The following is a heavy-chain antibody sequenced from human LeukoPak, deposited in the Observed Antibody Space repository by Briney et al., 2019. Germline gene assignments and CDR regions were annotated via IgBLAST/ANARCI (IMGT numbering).Heavy chain of an antibody. CDR1: GFTFSSYG. Sequence: GGSLRLSCAASGFTFSSYGIHWVRQAPGKGLEWVAVISYDGSNKYYADSVKGRFTISRDNSKNTLYLHMNSLRAEDTAVYYCARGPAYPNFVVVPAAKRTDLDYWGQGTLVTVSS. CDR3: ARGPAYPNFVVVPAAKRTDLDY. CDR2: ISYDGSNK. D-gene: IGHD2-2*01. J-gene: IGHJ4*02. V-gene: IGHV3-30*03.